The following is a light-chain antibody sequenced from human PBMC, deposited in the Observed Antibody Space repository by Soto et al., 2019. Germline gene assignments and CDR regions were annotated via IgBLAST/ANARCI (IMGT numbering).Light chain of an antibody. CDR3: MQGTHTYT. Sequence: EVVMTQSPLSLPVTLGQPSSISCRSSQSLLYSNGNTYLHWYQLRPVQSPRRLIYKVSNRDSGVPDRFSGSGSGTDFTLKISRVEAEDVGVYYCMQGTHTYTFGQGTKLEIK. V-gene: IGKV2-30*01. CDR1: QSLLYSNGNTY. J-gene: IGKJ2*01. CDR2: KVS.